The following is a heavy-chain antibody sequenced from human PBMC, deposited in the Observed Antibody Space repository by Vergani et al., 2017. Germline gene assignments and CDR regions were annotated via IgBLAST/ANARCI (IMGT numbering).Heavy chain of an antibody. J-gene: IGHJ6*03. D-gene: IGHD4-17*01. CDR3: AHSYGDSPYYYYYMDV. CDR1: GFSLSNARMG. V-gene: IGHV2-5*01. Sequence: QVTLKESGPVLVKPTETLTLTCTVSGFSLSNARMGVGWIRQPPGKALEWLALIYWNDDKRYSPSLKSRLTITKDTAKNQVFLTMTNMDPVDTATYYCAHSYGDSPYYYYYMDVWGKGTTVTVSS. CDR2: IYWNDDK.